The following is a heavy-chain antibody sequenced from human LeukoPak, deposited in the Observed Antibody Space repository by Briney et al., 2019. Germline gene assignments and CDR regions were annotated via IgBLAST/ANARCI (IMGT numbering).Heavy chain of an antibody. Sequence: PGGSLRLSCAASGFTFSSYSMNWVRQAPGKGLEWVSSISSSSSYIYYADSVKGRFTISRDNAKNSLYLQMNSLRAEDTAVYYCAREGQQLVRGYFDYWGQGTLVTVSS. V-gene: IGHV3-21*01. D-gene: IGHD6-13*01. CDR2: ISSSSSYI. J-gene: IGHJ4*02. CDR3: AREGQQLVRGYFDY. CDR1: GFTFSSYS.